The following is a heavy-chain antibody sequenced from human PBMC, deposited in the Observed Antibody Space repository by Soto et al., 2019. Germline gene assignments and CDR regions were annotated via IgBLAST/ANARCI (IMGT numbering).Heavy chain of an antibody. Sequence: PSETLSLTCTVSGGSISSGDYYWSWIRQPPGKGLEWIGYIYYSGSTYYNPSLKSRVTISVDTSKNQFSLKLSSVTAADTAVYYCARGRLVLLWFGELESPPAFQHWGQGTLVTVSS. CDR1: GGSISSGDYY. D-gene: IGHD3-10*01. V-gene: IGHV4-30-4*01. CDR2: IYYSGST. CDR3: ARGRLVLLWFGELESPPAFQH. J-gene: IGHJ1*01.